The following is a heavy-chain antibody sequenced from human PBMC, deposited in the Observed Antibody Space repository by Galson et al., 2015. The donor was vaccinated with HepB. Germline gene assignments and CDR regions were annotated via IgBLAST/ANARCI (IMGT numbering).Heavy chain of an antibody. Sequence: SLRLSCAASGFTFSSYAMHWVRQAPGKGLEWVAVISYDGSNKYYADSVKGRFTISRDNSKNTLYLQMNSLRAEDTAVYYCARDRVGATQRRYFDLWGRGTLVTVSS. V-gene: IGHV3-30-3*01. CDR2: ISYDGSNK. J-gene: IGHJ2*01. D-gene: IGHD1-26*01. CDR3: ARDRVGATQRRYFDL. CDR1: GFTFSSYA.